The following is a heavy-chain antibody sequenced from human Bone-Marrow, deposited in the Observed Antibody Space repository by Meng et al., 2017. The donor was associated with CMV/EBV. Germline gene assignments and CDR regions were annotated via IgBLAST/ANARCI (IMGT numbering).Heavy chain of an antibody. CDR2: ISSSGSTI. J-gene: IGHJ6*02. V-gene: IGHV3-11*04. D-gene: IGHD1-26*01. CDR1: GFTFSDYA. CDR3: ARAIVGALGMDV. Sequence: GESLKISCAASGFTFSDYAMTWVRQAPGKGLEWVSYISSSGSTIYYADSVKGRFTISRDNAKNSLYLQMNSLRAEDTAVYYCARAIVGALGMDVWGQGTTVTVSS.